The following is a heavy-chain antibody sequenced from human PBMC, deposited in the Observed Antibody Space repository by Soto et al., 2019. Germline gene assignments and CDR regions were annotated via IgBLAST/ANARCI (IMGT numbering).Heavy chain of an antibody. CDR2: ISYDGSNK. CDR1: GFTFSSYG. CDR3: AKGLDSSGYYYGMWGPEN. V-gene: IGHV3-30*18. J-gene: IGHJ4*02. D-gene: IGHD3-22*01. Sequence: GGSLRLSCAASGFTFSSYGMHWVRQAPGKGLEWVAVISYDGSNKYYADSVKGRFTNSRDNSKNTLYLQMNSLRAEDTAVYYCAKGLDSSGYYYGMWGPENWGQGTLVTVSS.